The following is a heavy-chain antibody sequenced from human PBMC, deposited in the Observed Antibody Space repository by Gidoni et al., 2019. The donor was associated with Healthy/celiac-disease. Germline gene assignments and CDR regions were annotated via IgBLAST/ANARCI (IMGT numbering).Heavy chain of an antibody. D-gene: IGHD4-17*01. CDR3: ARETTEPDYYYYYMDV. Sequence: EVQLVESGGGLVQPGGSLRLSSAASGFTVSSNYMRWVPQAPGKGLEWVSVIYSGGSTYYADSVKGRFTISRDNSKNTLYLQMNSLRAEDTAVYYCARETTEPDYYYYYMDVWGKGTTVTVSS. J-gene: IGHJ6*03. V-gene: IGHV3-66*02. CDR2: IYSGGST. CDR1: GFTVSSNY.